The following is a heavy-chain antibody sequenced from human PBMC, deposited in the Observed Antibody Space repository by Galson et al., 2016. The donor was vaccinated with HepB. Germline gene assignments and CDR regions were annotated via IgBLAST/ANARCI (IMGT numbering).Heavy chain of an antibody. D-gene: IGHD2/OR15-2a*01. Sequence: SLRLSCAASGFTLSTYAMHWVRQAPGKGLEWVALVAYDGTSKAYADSVKGRFTISRDNSKNTLYLQMNSLRAEDTAVYFCARVLAPRLNADAFDIWGQGTLVTVSS. V-gene: IGHV3-30*04. J-gene: IGHJ3*02. CDR2: VAYDGTSK. CDR3: ARVLAPRLNADAFDI. CDR1: GFTLSTYA.